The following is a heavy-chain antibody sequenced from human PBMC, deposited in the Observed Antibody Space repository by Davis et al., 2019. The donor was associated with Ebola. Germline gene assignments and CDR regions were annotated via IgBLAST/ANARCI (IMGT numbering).Heavy chain of an antibody. CDR3: AKDRTPYYYDSSGYYRALFDY. D-gene: IGHD3-22*01. CDR2: ISSSTSYI. V-gene: IGHV3-21*04. Sequence: GESLKISCAASGFTFSSYTMNWVRQAPGKGLELVSAISSSTSYIYYADPVKGRFTISRDNSKNTLYLQMNSLGADDTAIYYCAKDRTPYYYDSSGYYRALFDYWGQGTLVTVSS. CDR1: GFTFSSYT. J-gene: IGHJ4*02.